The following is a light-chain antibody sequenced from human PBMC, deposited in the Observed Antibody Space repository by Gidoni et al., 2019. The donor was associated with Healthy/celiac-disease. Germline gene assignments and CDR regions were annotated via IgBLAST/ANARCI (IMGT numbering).Light chain of an antibody. Sequence: DIVRTQSPDSLAVSLVERATINCKSSQSVLYSSNNKNYLAWYQQKPGQPPKLLIYWASTRESGVPDRFSGSGSGTDFTLTISSLQAEDVAVYYCQQYYSTPPTFGQGTKLEIK. CDR3: QQYYSTPPT. CDR2: WAS. J-gene: IGKJ2*01. V-gene: IGKV4-1*01. CDR1: QSVLYSSNNKNY.